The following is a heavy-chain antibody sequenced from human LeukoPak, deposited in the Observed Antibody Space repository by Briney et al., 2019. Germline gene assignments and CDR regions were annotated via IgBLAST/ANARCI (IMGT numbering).Heavy chain of an antibody. J-gene: IGHJ3*02. CDR3: AREGFYAFDI. D-gene: IGHD3-10*01. CDR1: GYTFTSYY. CDR2: INPSGGST. Sequence: GASVKVSCKASGYTFTSYYMHWVRQAPGQGLEWMGIINPSGGSTSYAQKFQGRVTMTRDTSTSTAYMELRSLRSDDTAVYYCAREGFYAFDIWGQGTMVTVSS. V-gene: IGHV1-46*01.